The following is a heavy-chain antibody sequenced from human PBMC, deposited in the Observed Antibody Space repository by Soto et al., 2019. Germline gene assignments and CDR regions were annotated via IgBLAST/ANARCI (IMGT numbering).Heavy chain of an antibody. D-gene: IGHD3-10*01. CDR1: GGSISSSSYY. Sequence: PSETLSLTCTDSGGSISSSSYYWGWIRQSPGKGLEWIGSIYYSGSTYYNPSLKSRVAISVDTSKNQFSLKLSSVTAADTAVYYCARAVRGVPYNWFDPWGQGTLVTVSS. CDR3: ARAVRGVPYNWFDP. CDR2: IYYSGST. V-gene: IGHV4-39*01. J-gene: IGHJ5*02.